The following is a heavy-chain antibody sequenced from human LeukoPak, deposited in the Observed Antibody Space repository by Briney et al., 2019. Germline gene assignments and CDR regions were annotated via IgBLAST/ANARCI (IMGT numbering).Heavy chain of an antibody. CDR1: GYTFTSYA. D-gene: IGHD5-18*01. Sequence: ASVKVSCKASGYTFTSYAISWVRQAPGQGLEWMGWISAFNGNTKYAQRLQGRVTMTTDTSTSTAYMELRSLRSDDTAVYYCARAQLYYFVYWGQGALVTVSS. CDR2: ISAFNGNT. V-gene: IGHV1-18*01. CDR3: ARAQLYYFVY. J-gene: IGHJ4*02.